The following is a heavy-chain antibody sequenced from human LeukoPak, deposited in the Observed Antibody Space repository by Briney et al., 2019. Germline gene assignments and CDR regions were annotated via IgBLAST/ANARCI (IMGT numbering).Heavy chain of an antibody. Sequence: SETLSLTCTVSGGSISSYYWSWLRQPPGKGLEWIGYIYYSGSTNYNPSLKSRVTISVDTSKNQFSLKLSSVTAADTAVYYCAVDYYDSLDAFDIWGQGTMVTVSS. CDR1: GGSISSYY. V-gene: IGHV4-59*01. CDR3: AVDYYDSLDAFDI. D-gene: IGHD3-22*01. CDR2: IYYSGST. J-gene: IGHJ3*02.